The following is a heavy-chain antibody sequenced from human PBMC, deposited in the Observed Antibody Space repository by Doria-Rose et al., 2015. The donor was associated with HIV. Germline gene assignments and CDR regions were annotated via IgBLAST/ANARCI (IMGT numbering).Heavy chain of an antibody. D-gene: IGHD6-13*01. V-gene: IGHV2-26*01. CDR2: IFSDDAR. CDR1: GVSLSSPGMG. CDR3: ARIKSSRWYHKYYFDF. J-gene: IGHJ4*02. Sequence: QVTLKESGPVLVKPTETLTLTCTVSGVSLSSPGMGVSWIRQPPGKALEWLADIFSDDARSYTTSLKSRLTISRGTSKSQVVLTMTDMDPVDTATYYCARIKSSRWYHKYYFDFWGQGTLVIVSA.